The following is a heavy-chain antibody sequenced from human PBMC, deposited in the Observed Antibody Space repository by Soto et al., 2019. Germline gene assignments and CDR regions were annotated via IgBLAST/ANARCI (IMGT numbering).Heavy chain of an antibody. CDR1: GASITSHY. Sequence: QVELQESGPGLVKPSETLSLTCSVSGASITSHYWSWIRQSAGEGLQWIGRVYARGATNYNPSLKSRVTISGHTSKNQFSLKLTSVTAADTAVYYCARSSGDDFFYYAMDVWGHGTTVTVSS. D-gene: IGHD4-17*01. J-gene: IGHJ6*02. CDR2: VYARGAT. CDR3: ARSSGDDFFYYAMDV. V-gene: IGHV4-4*07.